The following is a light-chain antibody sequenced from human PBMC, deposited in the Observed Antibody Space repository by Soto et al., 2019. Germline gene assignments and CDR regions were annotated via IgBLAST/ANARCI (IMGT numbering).Light chain of an antibody. Sequence: EIVITQAPATLSLSPGERATLSCRASQSVSSSYLSWYQQKPGQAPRLLIYGASTRATGIPARFSGSGSGTDFTLTISSLQPEDFAVYYCQQDYNLPPTFGQGTKVDIK. CDR2: GAS. CDR3: QQDYNLPPT. V-gene: IGKV3D-7*01. J-gene: IGKJ1*01. CDR1: QSVSSSY.